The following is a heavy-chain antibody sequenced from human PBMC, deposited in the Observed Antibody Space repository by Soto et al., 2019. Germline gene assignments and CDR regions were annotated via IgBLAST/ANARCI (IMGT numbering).Heavy chain of an antibody. CDR1: GYSISSGRY. V-gene: IGHV4-38-2*01. D-gene: IGHD2-2*01. CDR3: RSSTSCYEESCVDG. Sequence: SETLSLTCAVSGYSISSGRYWAWIRPPPGRGLEWIGSLYHIGITHCNTSLKSRVTISVDTSKNNFSLELSSVTAADTAIYYCRSSTSCYEESCVDGWGKGNRVTVSS. J-gene: IGHJ6*04. CDR2: LYHIGIT.